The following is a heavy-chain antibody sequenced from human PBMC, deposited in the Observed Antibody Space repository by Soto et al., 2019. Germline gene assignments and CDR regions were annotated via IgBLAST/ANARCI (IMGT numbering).Heavy chain of an antibody. J-gene: IGHJ4*01. D-gene: IGHD3-10*01. Sequence: ASVKVSCKASGYTLTTYVMHWVRQAPGQRLEWMGWINVANGNTKYPQKFQGRVTITRDTFARTAYMELSSLRSDDTSVYYCASGSLYGSGSYPVDYWGQGTLVTVSS. CDR2: INVANGNT. V-gene: IGHV1-3*01. CDR1: GYTLTTYV. CDR3: ASGSLYGSGSYPVDY.